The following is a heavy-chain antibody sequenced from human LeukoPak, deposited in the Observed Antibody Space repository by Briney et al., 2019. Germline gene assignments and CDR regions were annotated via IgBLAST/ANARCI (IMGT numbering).Heavy chain of an antibody. Sequence: GGSLRLSCAASGFTFSSFAMNWVRQAPGKGLEWLSYISVGSGTIYYADSVKGRFTISRDNAKNSLYLQMNSLRAEDTAVYYCARGRFSKSSNCFDPWGQGALVTVSS. CDR2: ISVGSGTI. CDR3: ARGRFSKSSNCFDP. D-gene: IGHD3-16*01. J-gene: IGHJ5*02. CDR1: GFTFSSFA. V-gene: IGHV3-48*01.